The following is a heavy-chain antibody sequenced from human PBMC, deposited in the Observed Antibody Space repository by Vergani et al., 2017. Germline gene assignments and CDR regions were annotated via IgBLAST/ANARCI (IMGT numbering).Heavy chain of an antibody. D-gene: IGHD2-21*02. Sequence: QVQLVESAGGVVQPGGSLRLSCAASGFTFSNFGMHWIRQAPGKGLEWLAYIGKDGINTRYRDAGKGRFTVSRDNSKEIRYLQMDSLRSEDTALYDCAKYLRDSTDGLPDSWGPGTRVIVSS. CDR3: AKYLRDSTDGLPDS. J-gene: IGHJ4*02. CDR2: IGKDGINT. CDR1: GFTFSNFG. V-gene: IGHV3-30*02.